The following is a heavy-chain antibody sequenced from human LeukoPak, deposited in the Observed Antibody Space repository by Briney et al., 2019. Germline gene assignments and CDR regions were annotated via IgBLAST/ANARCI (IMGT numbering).Heavy chain of an antibody. D-gene: IGHD3-10*01. CDR1: GGTFSSYA. J-gene: IGHJ6*04. CDR3: ARDYYGSGSTAQYYYGMDV. V-gene: IGHV1-69*13. Sequence: ASVKVSCKASGGTFSSYAISWVRQAPGQGLEWMGGIIPIFGTANYAQKFQGRVTITADESTSTACMELSSLRSEDTAVYYCARDYYGSGSTAQYYYGMDVWGKGTTVTVSS. CDR2: IIPIFGTA.